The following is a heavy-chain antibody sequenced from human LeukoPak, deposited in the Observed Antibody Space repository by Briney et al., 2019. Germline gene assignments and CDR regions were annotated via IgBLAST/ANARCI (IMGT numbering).Heavy chain of an antibody. CDR2: IYYSGST. J-gene: IGHJ4*02. CDR3: ARQTLGSYYTDY. D-gene: IGHD3-10*01. Sequence: PSETLSLTCTVSGGSISSGDYYWSWIRQPPGKGLEWIGYIYYSGSTYYNPSLKSRVTISVDTSKNQFSLKLSSVTAADTAVYYCARQTLGSYYTDYWGQGTLVTVSS. V-gene: IGHV4-30-4*08. CDR1: GGSISSGDYY.